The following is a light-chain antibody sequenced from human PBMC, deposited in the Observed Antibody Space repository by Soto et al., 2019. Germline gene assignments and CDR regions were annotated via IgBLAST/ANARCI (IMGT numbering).Light chain of an antibody. J-gene: IGKJ3*01. CDR1: QSVSSSY. CDR2: GAY. V-gene: IGKV3-20*01. CDR3: QHYGTSAI. Sequence: EIVLTQSPATLSLSPGERATLSCRASQSVSSSYFAWYQQKPDQAPILLIYGAYSRATGIPDRCSVSSSGTDFPLTSSRLEPEDFAVYYCQHYGTSAIFGPGTKVDIK.